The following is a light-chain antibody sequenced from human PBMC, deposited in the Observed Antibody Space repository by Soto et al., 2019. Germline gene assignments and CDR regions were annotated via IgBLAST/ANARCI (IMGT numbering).Light chain of an antibody. CDR3: QQYWT. J-gene: IGKJ1*01. CDR1: QSVSSSY. CDR2: GAS. V-gene: IGKV3-20*01. Sequence: IVLTQSPGTLSVSPGERAALSWRARQSVSSSYLAWYQQKPGQAPRLLIYGASSRATGIQDRFSGSGSGTDFALTISRLEPEDFAVYYCQQYWTFGQGTKV.